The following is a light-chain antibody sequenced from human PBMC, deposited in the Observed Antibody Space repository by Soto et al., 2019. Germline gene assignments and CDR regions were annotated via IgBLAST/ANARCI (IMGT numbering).Light chain of an antibody. Sequence: EIVMTQSPATLSVSPGERATLSCRASQSVSSSYLAWYQQKPGQAPRLLIYGASSRATGIPDRFSGSGSGTDFTLTISRLEPEDFAVYYCQQYGSSRLTFGGGTTG. J-gene: IGKJ4*01. V-gene: IGKV3-20*01. CDR1: QSVSSSY. CDR3: QQYGSSRLT. CDR2: GAS.